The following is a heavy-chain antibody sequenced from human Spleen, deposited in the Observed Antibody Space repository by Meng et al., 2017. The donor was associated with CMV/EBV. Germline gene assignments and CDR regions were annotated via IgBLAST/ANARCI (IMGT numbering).Heavy chain of an antibody. Sequence: GESLKISCAASGFTFSSYAMSWVRQAPGKGLEWVSAISGSDGSTYYADSVKGRFTISRDNSKNTLYLQMNSLRAEDTAVYYCARDLWANPYDYYYGMGVWGQGTTVTVSS. D-gene: IGHD2-21*01. CDR1: GFTFSSYA. V-gene: IGHV3-23*01. CDR3: ARDLWANPYDYYYGMGV. CDR2: ISGSDGST. J-gene: IGHJ6*02.